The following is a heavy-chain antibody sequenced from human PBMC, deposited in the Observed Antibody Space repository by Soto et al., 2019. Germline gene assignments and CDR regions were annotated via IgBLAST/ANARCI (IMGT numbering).Heavy chain of an antibody. J-gene: IGHJ6*02. CDR2: IDPSDSYT. CDR1: GYSFTSHW. D-gene: IGHD5-18*01. V-gene: IGHV5-10-1*01. CDR3: ARLTDTSMLPHYGMDV. Sequence: GGSLKIPCKGSGYSFTSHWNSWVRQMPGPGLEWMGRIDPSDSYTNYSPSFPGHVTISADKSISTAYLQWSSLKASDTAMYYCARLTDTSMLPHYGMDVGGQGTTV.